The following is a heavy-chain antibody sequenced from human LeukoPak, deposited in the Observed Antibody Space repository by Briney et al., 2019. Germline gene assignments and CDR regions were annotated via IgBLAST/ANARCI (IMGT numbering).Heavy chain of an antibody. CDR3: ARVRCSGGSCPNWFDP. CDR1: GYTCTSYG. CDR2: ISAYNGNT. D-gene: IGHD2-15*01. J-gene: IGHJ5*02. V-gene: IGHV1-18*01. Sequence: ASVKVSCKASGYTCTSYGISWERQAPGQGLEWMGWISAYNGNTNYAQKLQGRVTMTTDTSTSTAYMELRSLRSDDTAVYYCARVRCSGGSCPNWFDPWGQETLVTVSS.